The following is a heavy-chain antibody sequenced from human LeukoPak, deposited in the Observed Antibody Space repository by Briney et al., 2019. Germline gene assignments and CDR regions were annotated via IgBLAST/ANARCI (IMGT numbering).Heavy chain of an antibody. D-gene: IGHD2-2*01. V-gene: IGHV3-9*01. CDR1: GFTFDDYA. CDR2: ISWNSGSI. Sequence: GRSLRLSCAASGFTFDDYAMHWVRQAPGKGLEWVSGISWNSGSIGYADSEKGRFTISRDNAKNSLYLQMNSLRAEDTALYYCARDRDIVVVPAAMRGAFDYWGQGTLVTVSS. J-gene: IGHJ4*02. CDR3: ARDRDIVVVPAAMRGAFDY.